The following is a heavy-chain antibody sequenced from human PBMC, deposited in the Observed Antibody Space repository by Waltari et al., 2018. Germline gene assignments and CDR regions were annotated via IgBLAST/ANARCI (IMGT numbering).Heavy chain of an antibody. D-gene: IGHD6-13*01. CDR1: GGSISGPY. J-gene: IGHJ3*02. V-gene: IGHV4-59*11. CDR2: IYNTGNT. Sequence: QVQLQESGPRLVKPSETLSLTCTVPGGSISGPYWSWVRQPPGKGLEWIGYIYNTGNTNYNPSLQSRVSISLDTSKNQFSLKLSSVTATDTAVYYCARANAGRTTAFDIWGQGTMVTVS. CDR3: ARANAGRTTAFDI.